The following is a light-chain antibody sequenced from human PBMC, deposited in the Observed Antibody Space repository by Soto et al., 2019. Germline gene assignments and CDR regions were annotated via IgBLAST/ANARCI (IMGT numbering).Light chain of an antibody. CDR2: STS. J-gene: IGKJ1*01. V-gene: IGKV1-39*01. CDR1: QGVSKY. CDR3: QQSHSSPCT. Sequence: DIQLTQSPSSLSASVGDRVTITCRGSQGVSKYLNWYHQKPGRAPMLLIYSTSNLQHGVPSRFSGNGPGQNFTLTIASLQPEDLGTYYCQQSHSSPCTFGQGTRV.